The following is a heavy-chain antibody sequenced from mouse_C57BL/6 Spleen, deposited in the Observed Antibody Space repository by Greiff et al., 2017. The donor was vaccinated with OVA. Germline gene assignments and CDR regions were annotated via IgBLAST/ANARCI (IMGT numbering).Heavy chain of an antibody. J-gene: IGHJ1*03. Sequence: EVMLVESGGGLVKPGGSLKLSCAASGFTFSSYTMSWVRQTPEKRLEWVATISGGGGNTYYPDSVKGRFTISRDNAKNTLYLQMSSLRSEDTALYNCARLLLSYWYFEVWGTGTTVTVSS. D-gene: IGHD1-1*01. CDR1: GFTFSSYT. CDR3: ARLLLSYWYFEV. CDR2: ISGGGGNT. V-gene: IGHV5-9*01.